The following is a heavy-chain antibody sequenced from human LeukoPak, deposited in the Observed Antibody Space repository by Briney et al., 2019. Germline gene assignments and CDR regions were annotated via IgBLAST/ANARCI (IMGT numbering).Heavy chain of an antibody. Sequence: GGSLRLSCAASGFTFSSYAMSWVRQAPGKGLEWVSAISGSGGSTYYADSVKGRFTISRDNSKNTLYLQMNSLRAEDTGVYYCARVKYGSGTYGFDYWGQGTLVTVSS. CDR2: ISGSGGST. CDR3: ARVKYGSGTYGFDY. V-gene: IGHV3-23*01. D-gene: IGHD3-10*01. J-gene: IGHJ4*02. CDR1: GFTFSSYA.